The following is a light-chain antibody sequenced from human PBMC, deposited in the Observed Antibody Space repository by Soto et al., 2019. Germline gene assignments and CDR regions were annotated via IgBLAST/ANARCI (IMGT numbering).Light chain of an antibody. CDR1: SNDVGGYNY. Sequence: QSALTQPASVSGSPRQSITISCTGTSNDVGGYNYVSWYQQHPGKAPKLMIYDVSNRPTGVSNRFSGSKSGNTASLTISGLQAEDEADYYCSSFTTGSTVVFGGGTKLT. CDR2: DVS. CDR3: SSFTTGSTVV. J-gene: IGLJ2*01. V-gene: IGLV2-14*01.